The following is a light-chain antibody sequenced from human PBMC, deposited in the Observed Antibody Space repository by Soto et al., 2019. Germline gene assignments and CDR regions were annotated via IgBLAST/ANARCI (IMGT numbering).Light chain of an antibody. J-gene: IGLJ1*01. V-gene: IGLV2-14*01. Sequence: QSVLTQPGSVSGSPGQTITISCTGTSSDVDGYNAVSWYQHHPGKAPKLIIYEVTHRPSGVSDRFSASKSGNTASLTISGLQADDEADYYCNSFRVSHLYVFGTGTKVTVL. CDR1: SSDVDGYNA. CDR2: EVT. CDR3: NSFRVSHLYV.